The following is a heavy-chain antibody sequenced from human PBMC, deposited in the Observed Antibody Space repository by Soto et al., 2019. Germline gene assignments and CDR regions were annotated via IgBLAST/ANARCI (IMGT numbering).Heavy chain of an antibody. CDR1: GGSSSGYY. J-gene: IGHJ4*02. Sequence: SETLSLTCAVYGGSSSGYYWSWIRQPPGKGLEWIGEINHSGSTNYNPSLKSRVTISVDTSKNQFSLKLSSVTAADTAVYYCAIARLDYYDSSGPFDYWGQGTLVTVSS. D-gene: IGHD3-22*01. CDR3: AIARLDYYDSSGPFDY. V-gene: IGHV4-34*01. CDR2: INHSGST.